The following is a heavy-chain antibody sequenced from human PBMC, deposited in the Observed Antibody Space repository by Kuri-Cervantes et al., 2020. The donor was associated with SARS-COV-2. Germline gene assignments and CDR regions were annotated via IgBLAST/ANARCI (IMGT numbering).Heavy chain of an antibody. CDR2: ISYDGSNK. V-gene: IGHV3-30*18. Sequence: GGSLRLSCAASGFTFSSYGMHWVRQAPGKGLEWVAVISYDGSNKYYADSVKGRFTISRDNSKNTLYLQMNSLRGEDTALYYCAQDVSQLGRACRYWGQGTLVTVSS. CDR1: GFTFSSYG. D-gene: IGHD6-6*01. CDR3: AQDVSQLGRACRY. J-gene: IGHJ4*02.